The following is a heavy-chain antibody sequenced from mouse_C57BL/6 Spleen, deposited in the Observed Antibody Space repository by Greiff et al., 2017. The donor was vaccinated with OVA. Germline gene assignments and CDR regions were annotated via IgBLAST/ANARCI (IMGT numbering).Heavy chain of an antibody. J-gene: IGHJ2*01. V-gene: IGHV5-16*01. CDR3: ARWRGNYDYFDY. D-gene: IGHD2-1*01. CDR2: INYDGSST. CDR1: GFTFSDYY. Sequence: EVMLVESEGGLVQPGRSMKLSCTASGFTFSDYYMAWVRQVPEKGLEWVANINYDGSSTYYLDSLKSRFIISRDNAKNILYLQMSSLKSEDTATYYCARWRGNYDYFDYWGQGTTLTVSS.